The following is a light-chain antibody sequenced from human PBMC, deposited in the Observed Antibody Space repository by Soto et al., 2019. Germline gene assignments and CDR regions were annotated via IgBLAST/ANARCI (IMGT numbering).Light chain of an antibody. Sequence: EIVLTQSPATLSLSPGERATLSCRASHTISSSYLAWYQQKPGQAPRLLMYGISRRATGIPDRFSGSGSGTDFTPTITRLEPEDFAVYYCQQYVTSSPRTFGQGTKVDIK. CDR3: QQYVTSSPRT. J-gene: IGKJ1*01. V-gene: IGKV3-20*01. CDR1: HTISSSY. CDR2: GIS.